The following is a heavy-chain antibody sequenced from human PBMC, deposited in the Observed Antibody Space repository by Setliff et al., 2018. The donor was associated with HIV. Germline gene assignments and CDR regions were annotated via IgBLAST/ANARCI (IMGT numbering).Heavy chain of an antibody. CDR3: ARPRGNDYAGSGFDN. CDR2: IYPVDSET. V-gene: IGHV5-51*01. Sequence: GESLKISCQGSGYNFVDYSIAWVRQVPGRGLEWMGIIYPVDSETRYSPSFQGQVTISADKSINTAYLQWTTLKASDSAMYYCARPRGNDYAGSGFDNWGQGTLVTVSS. CDR1: GYNFVDYS. D-gene: IGHD2-2*01. J-gene: IGHJ4*02.